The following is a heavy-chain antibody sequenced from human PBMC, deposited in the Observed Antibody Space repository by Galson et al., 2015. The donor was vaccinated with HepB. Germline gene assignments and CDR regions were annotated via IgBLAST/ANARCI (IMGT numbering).Heavy chain of an antibody. Sequence: SVKVSCKASGYTFTGYYIHWVRRAPGQGLEWVGWIKANNGDSTSAQKFQGRVTMSRDTSVTTASMELGSLTSDDTAVYFCAREYCTPSSCYSPDYWGQGTLVTVSS. CDR3: AREYCTPSSCYSPDY. J-gene: IGHJ4*02. D-gene: IGHD2-8*01. CDR2: IKANNGDS. V-gene: IGHV1-2*02. CDR1: GYTFTGYY.